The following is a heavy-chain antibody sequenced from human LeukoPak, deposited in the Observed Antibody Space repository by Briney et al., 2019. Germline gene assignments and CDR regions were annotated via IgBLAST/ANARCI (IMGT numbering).Heavy chain of an antibody. V-gene: IGHV4-34*01. CDR3: ARLSQIVAFDI. D-gene: IGHD6-6*01. J-gene: IGHJ3*02. Sequence: SETLSLTCAVYGGSFSGYYWSWIRQPPGKGLEWTGEINHSGSTNYNPSLKSRVTISVDTSKNQFSLKLSSVTAADTAVYYCARLSQIVAFDIWGQGTMVTVSS. CDR1: GGSFSGYY. CDR2: INHSGST.